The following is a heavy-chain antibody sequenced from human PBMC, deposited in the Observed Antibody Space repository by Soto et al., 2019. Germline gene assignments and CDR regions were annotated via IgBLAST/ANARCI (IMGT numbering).Heavy chain of an antibody. V-gene: IGHV3-9*01. CDR3: ARGPESRSTAYFDY. CDR1: GFTFDDYA. CDR2: ISWNGGFR. Sequence: EVQLVESGGGLVQPGRSLRLSCAASGFTFDDYAMHWVRQAPGKGLEWVSGISWNGGFRGYADSVKGRFTISRDSARTSLYLQMNSLRPEDTALYYCARGPESRSTAYFDYWGQGTLVTVSS. D-gene: IGHD2-2*01. J-gene: IGHJ4*02.